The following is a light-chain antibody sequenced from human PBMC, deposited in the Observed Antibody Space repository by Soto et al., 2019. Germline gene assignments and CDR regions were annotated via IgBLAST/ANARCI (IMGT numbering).Light chain of an antibody. CDR3: QVYSEPSRYT. J-gene: IGKJ2*01. CDR1: QSVDSRF. Sequence: EIVLTQSPGTLSLSPGERATLSCRASQSVDSRFLAWYQQRPGQAPRLLISATSSRATGIPDRFSGSGSGTDFTLIISRLEPEDVAVYYCQVYSEPSRYTFGQGTKLEI. V-gene: IGKV3-20*01. CDR2: ATS.